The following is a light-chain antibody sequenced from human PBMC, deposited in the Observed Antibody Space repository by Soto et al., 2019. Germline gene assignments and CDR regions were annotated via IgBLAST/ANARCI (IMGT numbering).Light chain of an antibody. V-gene: IGKV3-20*01. J-gene: IGKJ5*01. CDR1: QSVSNNY. CDR2: GAS. Sequence: EIVLTQSPCTLSLSPGERATLSCRASQSVSNNYLAWYQQKPGQAPRLLIYGASNRATGIPDRFSGSGSGTDFTLTISRLEPEDFAVYYCQHYDHLPITFGQGTRLEIK. CDR3: QHYDHLPIT.